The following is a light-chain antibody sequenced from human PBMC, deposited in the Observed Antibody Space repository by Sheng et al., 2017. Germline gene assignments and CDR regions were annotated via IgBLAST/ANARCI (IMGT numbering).Light chain of an antibody. J-gene: IGLJ2*01. CDR3: SAYTTSSTLNVV. CDR2: DVT. Sequence: QSALTQPPSASGSPGQSVTISCTGTSSDVGGYNYVSWYQQHPGKAPKLMIYDVTNRPSGVSNRFSGSKSGKTASLTISGLQAGDEADYFCSAYTTSSTLNVVFGGGTKLTVL. CDR1: SSDVGGYNY. V-gene: IGLV2-14*01.